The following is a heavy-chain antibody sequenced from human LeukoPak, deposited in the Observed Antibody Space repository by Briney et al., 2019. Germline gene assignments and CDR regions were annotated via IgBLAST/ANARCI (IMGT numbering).Heavy chain of an antibody. CDR2: ISGSGGST. V-gene: IGHV3-23*01. CDR1: GFTFSSYA. D-gene: IGHD6-13*01. J-gene: IGHJ4*02. Sequence: GGSLRLSCAASGFTFSSYAMSWVRQAPGKGLEWVSAISGSGGSTYYADSVKGRFTISRDNSKNTLYVQMNSLRAEETAVYYCAKGYGNSWPSRGAFFDYWGQGTLVTVSS. CDR3: AKGYGNSWPSRGAFFDY.